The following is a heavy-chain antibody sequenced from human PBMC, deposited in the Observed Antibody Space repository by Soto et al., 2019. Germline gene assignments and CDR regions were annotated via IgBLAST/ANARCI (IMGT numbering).Heavy chain of an antibody. CDR2: IKSKTDGGTT. CDR1: GFTFSNAW. D-gene: IGHD2-15*01. CDR3: TTGATYCSGGSCYSRLQYFDY. Sequence: GGSLRLSCAASGFTFSNAWMSWVRQAPGKGLEWVGRIKSKTDGGTTDYAAPVKGRFTISRDDSKNTLYLQMNSLKTEDTAVYYCTTGATYCSGGSCYSRLQYFDYWGQGTLVTVSS. J-gene: IGHJ4*02. V-gene: IGHV3-15*01.